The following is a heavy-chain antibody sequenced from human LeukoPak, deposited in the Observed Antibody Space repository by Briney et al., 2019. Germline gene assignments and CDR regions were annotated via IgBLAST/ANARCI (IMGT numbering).Heavy chain of an antibody. CDR2: ISAYNGNT. J-gene: IGHJ6*02. D-gene: IGHD6-19*01. Sequence: WASVKVSCKASGYTFTSYGISWVRQAPGQGLEWMGWISAYNGNTNYAQKLQGRATMTTDTSTSTAYMELRSLRSDDTAVYYCARASSGLYYYGMDVWGQGTTVTVSS. CDR3: ARASSGLYYYGMDV. CDR1: GYTFTSYG. V-gene: IGHV1-18*01.